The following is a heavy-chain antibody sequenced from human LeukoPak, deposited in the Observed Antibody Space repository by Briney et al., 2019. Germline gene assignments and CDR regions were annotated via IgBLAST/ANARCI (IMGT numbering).Heavy chain of an antibody. CDR3: ARDREVVTAKAQMDV. Sequence: PGGSLRLSCAVSGFTFSTNHMSWVRQAPGRGLEWVSVIYNDGNTYYTDSVKGRFTISRDNSNNTVFLQMNSLRAEDTAVYYCARDREVVTAKAQMDVWGKGTTVTVSS. V-gene: IGHV3-53*01. J-gene: IGHJ6*03. CDR2: IYNDGNT. CDR1: GFTFSTNH. D-gene: IGHD2-21*02.